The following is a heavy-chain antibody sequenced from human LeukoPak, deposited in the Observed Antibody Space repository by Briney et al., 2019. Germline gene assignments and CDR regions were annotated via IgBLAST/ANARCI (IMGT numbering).Heavy chain of an antibody. Sequence: PGGSLRLSCAASGFTFSSYAMSWVRQDPGKGLEWVSAISGSGGSTYYADSVKGRFTISRDNSKNTLYLQMNSLRAEDTAVYYCAALWSSIAAAWNYWGQGTLVTVSS. CDR1: GFTFSSYA. CDR3: AALWSSIAAAWNY. J-gene: IGHJ4*02. D-gene: IGHD6-13*01. CDR2: ISGSGGST. V-gene: IGHV3-23*01.